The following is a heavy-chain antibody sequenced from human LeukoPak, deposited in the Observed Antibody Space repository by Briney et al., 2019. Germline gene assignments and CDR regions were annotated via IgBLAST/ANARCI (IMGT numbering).Heavy chain of an antibody. J-gene: IGHJ4*02. D-gene: IGHD2-15*01. CDR2: ISSSGSTI. CDR1: GFTFSSYE. V-gene: IGHV3-48*03. CDR3: ARGGQEHCSGGSCYLGGYYFDY. Sequence: PGGSLRLSCAASGFTFSSYEMNWVRQAPGKGLEWVSYISSSGSTIYYADSVKGRFTISRDNAKNSLYLQMNSLRAEDTAVYYCARGGQEHCSGGSCYLGGYYFDYWGQGTLVTVSS.